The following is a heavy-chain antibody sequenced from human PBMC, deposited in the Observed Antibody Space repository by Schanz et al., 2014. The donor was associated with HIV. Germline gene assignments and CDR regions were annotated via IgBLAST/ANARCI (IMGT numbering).Heavy chain of an antibody. V-gene: IGHV1-69*06. CDR1: GDTFSSYS. Sequence: QVQLVQSGAEVKKPGSSVKVSCKASGDTFSSYSISWVRQAPGQGLEWVGGITPIFDTTKYAQKFQGRVTITADKSTSTVYMELSSLRSEDTAVYYCARARPPTYYDFWSGYSNWFAPWGQGTLVTVSS. J-gene: IGHJ5*02. D-gene: IGHD3-3*01. CDR2: ITPIFDTT. CDR3: ARARPPTYYDFWSGYSNWFAP.